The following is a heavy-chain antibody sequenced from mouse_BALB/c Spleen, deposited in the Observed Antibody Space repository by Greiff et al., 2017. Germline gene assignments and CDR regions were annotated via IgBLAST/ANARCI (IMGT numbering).Heavy chain of an antibody. V-gene: IGHV7-3*02. CDR2: IRNKANGYTT. D-gene: IGHD2-4*01. CDR1: GFTFTDYY. Sequence: EVQLVESGGGLVQPGGSLRLSCATSGFTFTDYYMSWVRQPPGKALEWLGFIRNKANGYTTEYSASVKGRFTISRDNSQSILYLQMNTQRAEDSATYYCARDIAYYDSYYAMDYWGQGTSVTVSS. CDR3: ARDIAYYDSYYAMDY. J-gene: IGHJ4*01.